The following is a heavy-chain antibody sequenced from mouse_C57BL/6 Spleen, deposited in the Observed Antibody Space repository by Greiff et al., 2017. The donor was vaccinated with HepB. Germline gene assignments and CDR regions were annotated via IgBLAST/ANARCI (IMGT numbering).Heavy chain of an antibody. D-gene: IGHD2-14*01. CDR2: IHPNSGST. V-gene: IGHV1-64*01. CDR3: ARKKYAYAMDY. J-gene: IGHJ4*01. CDR1: GYTFTSYW. Sequence: QVQLKQPGAELVKPGASVKLSCKASGYTFTSYWMHWVKQRPGQGLEWIGMIHPNSGSTNYNEKFKSKATLTVDKSSSTAYMQLSSLTSEDSAVYYCARKKYAYAMDYWGQGTSVTVSS.